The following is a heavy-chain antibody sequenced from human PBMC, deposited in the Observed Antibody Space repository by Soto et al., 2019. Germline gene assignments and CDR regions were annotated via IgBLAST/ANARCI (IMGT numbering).Heavy chain of an antibody. J-gene: IGHJ6*02. Sequence: KASETLSLTCAVSGGSISSSNWWSWVRQPPGKGLEWIGEIYHSGSTNYNPSLKSRVTISVDKSKNQFSLKLSSVTAADTAVYYCARDSVEVVVVAATRYYGMDVWGQGTTVT. V-gene: IGHV4-4*02. CDR2: IYHSGST. D-gene: IGHD2-15*01. CDR3: ARDSVEVVVVAATRYYGMDV. CDR1: GGSISSSNW.